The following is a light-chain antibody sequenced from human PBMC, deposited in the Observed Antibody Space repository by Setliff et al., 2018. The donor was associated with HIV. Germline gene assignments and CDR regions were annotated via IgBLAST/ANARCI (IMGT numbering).Light chain of an antibody. CDR3: CSYAGAYTSLYV. V-gene: IGLV2-11*01. CDR2: DVT. J-gene: IGLJ1*01. Sequence: QSVLTQPRSVSGSPGRSVTISCTGTSSDVGGYNYVPWYQHLPGKAPKLMIYDVTKRPSGVPDRFSGSKSGNTASLTISGLQSEDEADYYCCSYAGAYTSLYVFGTGTKVTVL. CDR1: SSDVGGYNY.